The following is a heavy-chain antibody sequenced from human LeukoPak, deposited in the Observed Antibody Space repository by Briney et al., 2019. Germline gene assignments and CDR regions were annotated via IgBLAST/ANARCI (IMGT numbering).Heavy chain of an antibody. CDR2: IIPIFGTA. V-gene: IGHV1-69*13. CDR3: ARVIVVVTYDAFDI. Sequence: SVKVSCKASGGTFSSYAISWVRQAPGQGLEWMGGIIPIFGTANYAQKLQGRVTITADESTSTAYMELSSLRSEDTAVYYCARVIVVVTYDAFDIWGQGTMVTVSS. D-gene: IGHD2-21*02. J-gene: IGHJ3*02. CDR1: GGTFSSYA.